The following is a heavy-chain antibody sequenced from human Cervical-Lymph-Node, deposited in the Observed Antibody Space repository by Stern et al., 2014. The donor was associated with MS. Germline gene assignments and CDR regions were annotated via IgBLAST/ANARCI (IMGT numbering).Heavy chain of an antibody. CDR2: IDPGSGAT. CDR3: ARIYCSGDECYHSFDA. V-gene: IGHV1-2*06. J-gene: IGHJ4*02. Sequence: QVQLVQSGAEVKKPGASVKVSCKASGYRFSTFFLHWLRQAPGQGLQWIGRIDPGSGATTSSDTFQGRVPMSRDRSITTAYLEVSGLRSDDTAVYYCARIYCSGDECYHSFDAWGQGTLVTVSS. D-gene: IGHD2-15*01. CDR1: GYRFSTFF.